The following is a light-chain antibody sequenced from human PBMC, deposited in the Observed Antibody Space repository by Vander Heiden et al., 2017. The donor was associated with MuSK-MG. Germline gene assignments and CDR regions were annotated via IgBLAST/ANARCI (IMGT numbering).Light chain of an antibody. J-gene: IGKJ1*01. CDR1: QSISSY. V-gene: IGKV1-39*01. CDR3: LRSDRTPPT. CDR2: AAS. Sequence: DIQMTQSPSSLSASVGDRVTITCRASQSISSYLNWYQQKPGKAPKLLISAASSLQSGVPSRFSGSGSGTDFTLTISRLQPGDFATYYCLRSDRTPPTFGQGTKVEIK.